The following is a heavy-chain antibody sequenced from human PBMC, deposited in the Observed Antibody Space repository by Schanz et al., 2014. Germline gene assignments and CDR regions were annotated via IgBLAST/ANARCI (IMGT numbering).Heavy chain of an antibody. D-gene: IGHD3-10*01. V-gene: IGHV3-48*01. CDR1: GFDFNSYS. CDR3: ASGVHVSTLQKGLQF. J-gene: IGHJ1*01. CDR2: IATSSSTR. Sequence: EVRLVESGGGLVQPGGSLRLSCEASGFDFNSYSMNWVRQVPGKGLEWLSCIATSSSTRHYADSVKGRVTISRDNAKNSVSLQMRRLRVEDTAVYYCASGVHVSTLQKGLQFWGRGTLVIGSS.